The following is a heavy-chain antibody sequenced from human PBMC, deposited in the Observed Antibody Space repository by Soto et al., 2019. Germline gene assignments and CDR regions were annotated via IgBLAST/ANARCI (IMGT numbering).Heavy chain of an antibody. D-gene: IGHD3-9*01. CDR3: AREPLTPRYFDWLSTTYYFDY. CDR2: ISAYNGNT. Sequence: QVQLVQSGAEVKKPGASVKVSCKASGYTFTSYGISWVRQAPGQGLEWMGWISAYNGNTNYAQKLQGRVTMTRDTSTSTAYMELRSLRSDDTAVYYCAREPLTPRYFDWLSTTYYFDYWGQGTLVTVSS. CDR1: GYTFTSYG. J-gene: IGHJ4*02. V-gene: IGHV1-18*01.